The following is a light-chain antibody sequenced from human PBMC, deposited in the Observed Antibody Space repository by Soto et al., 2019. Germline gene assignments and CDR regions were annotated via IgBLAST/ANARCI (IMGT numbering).Light chain of an antibody. Sequence: EIVMTQSPATLSVSPGERATLSCRASQSVSSNLAWYQQKPGQAPRLLIYGASTRATGIPARFSGSGSGTDFPLTISSLPSEDFAVYYCQQYNNWPPWTFGQATKVEIK. J-gene: IGKJ1*01. CDR3: QQYNNWPPWT. CDR1: QSVSSN. CDR2: GAS. V-gene: IGKV3-15*01.